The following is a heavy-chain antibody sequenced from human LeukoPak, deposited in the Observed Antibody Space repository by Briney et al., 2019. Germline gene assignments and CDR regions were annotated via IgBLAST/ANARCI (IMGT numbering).Heavy chain of an antibody. Sequence: GGSLRLSRAASGFTFSSYSMNWVRQAPGKGVEWVSYISSSSSTIYYVGSVKGRFTISRDNDKNSLYLQMNSLRDEDTAVYYCARDGAVLLWFGESYDAFDIWGQGTMVTVSS. CDR1: GFTFSSYS. J-gene: IGHJ3*02. CDR2: ISSSSSTI. D-gene: IGHD3-10*01. V-gene: IGHV3-48*02. CDR3: ARDGAVLLWFGESYDAFDI.